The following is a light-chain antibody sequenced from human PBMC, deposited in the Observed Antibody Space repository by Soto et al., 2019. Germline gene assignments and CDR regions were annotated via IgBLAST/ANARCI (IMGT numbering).Light chain of an antibody. CDR3: QQYSSYSYT. CDR1: QSTSSW. J-gene: IGKJ2*01. V-gene: IGKV1-5*03. Sequence: DIPMTQSPSTLSASVGDSVTITCRASQSTSSWLAWYQQKPGKATKLLIYKTSTLESGVPSRFSGSGAGTEFTLTIGCLQPDDFATYYCQQYSSYSYTFGQGTKLEIK. CDR2: KTS.